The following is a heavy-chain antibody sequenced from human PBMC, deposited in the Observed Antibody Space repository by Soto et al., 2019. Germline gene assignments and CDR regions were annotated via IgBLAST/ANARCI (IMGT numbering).Heavy chain of an antibody. CDR1: GYTFTSYD. D-gene: IGHD3-10*01. J-gene: IGHJ6*03. V-gene: IGHV1-8*01. Sequence: QVQLVQSGAEVKKPGASVKVSCKASGYTFTSYDINWVRQATGQGLEWMGWMNPNSGNTCYAQKFQGRVTMPRNPSISTAYMELSSLRSEDTAVYYCARRRITMVRGVIQTPREYCMDVWGKGTTVTVSS. CDR2: MNPNSGNT. CDR3: ARRRITMVRGVIQTPREYCMDV.